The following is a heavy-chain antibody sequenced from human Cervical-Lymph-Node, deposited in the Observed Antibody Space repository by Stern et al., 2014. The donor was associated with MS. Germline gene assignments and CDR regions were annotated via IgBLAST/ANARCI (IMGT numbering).Heavy chain of an antibody. CDR3: ARANRGMTPLNF. CDR1: GGSISSGGHY. Sequence: VQLEESGPGLVKPSQTLSLTCSVSGGSISSGGHYWSWIRQHPGRGLEWIGYVFYVGYTYYNPSLKGRLTISVDTSKNQFSLKVSSVTAADTAVYYCARANRGMTPLNFWGQGTLVTVSS. V-gene: IGHV4-31*03. CDR2: VFYVGYT. J-gene: IGHJ4*02. D-gene: IGHD1-20*01.